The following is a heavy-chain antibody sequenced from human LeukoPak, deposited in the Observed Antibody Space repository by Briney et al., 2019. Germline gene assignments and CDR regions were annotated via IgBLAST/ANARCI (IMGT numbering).Heavy chain of an antibody. J-gene: IGHJ3*02. Sequence: EASVKVSCKASGGTFSSYAISWVRQAPGQGLEWMGGIIPIFGTANYAQKFQGRVTITADESTSTAYMELSSLRSEDTAVYYCARDWDLEGAFDIWGQGTMVTVSS. CDR2: IIPIFGTA. D-gene: IGHD1-26*01. CDR1: GGTFSSYA. V-gene: IGHV1-69*13. CDR3: ARDWDLEGAFDI.